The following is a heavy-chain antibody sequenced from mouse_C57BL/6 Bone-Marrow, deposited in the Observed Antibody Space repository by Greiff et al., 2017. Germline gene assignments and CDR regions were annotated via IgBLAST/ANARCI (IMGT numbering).Heavy chain of an antibody. V-gene: IGHV1-81*01. CDR3: GLRPYYFDY. Sequence: QVQLKESGAELARPGASVKLSCKASGYTFTSYGISWVKQRTGQGLEWIGEIYPRSGNTYYNEKFKGKATLTADKSSSTAYMELRSLTSEDSAVYFCGLRPYYFDYWGQGTTLTVSS. D-gene: IGHD2-2*01. J-gene: IGHJ2*01. CDR1: GYTFTSYG. CDR2: IYPRSGNT.